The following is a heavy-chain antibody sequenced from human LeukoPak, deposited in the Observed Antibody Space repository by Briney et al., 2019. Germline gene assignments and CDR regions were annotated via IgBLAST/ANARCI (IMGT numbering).Heavy chain of an antibody. CDR2: INQDGSKK. Sequence: GGSLRLSCTASGFSFSGYWMTWVRQTPGKGLEWVANINQDGSKKSYVDSVKGRFTISRDNAKNSLYLQMNSLRAEDTAVYYCARGDGSYYYGMDVWGQGTTVTVSS. CDR3: ARGDGSYYYGMDV. CDR1: GFSFSGYW. J-gene: IGHJ6*02. V-gene: IGHV3-7*03.